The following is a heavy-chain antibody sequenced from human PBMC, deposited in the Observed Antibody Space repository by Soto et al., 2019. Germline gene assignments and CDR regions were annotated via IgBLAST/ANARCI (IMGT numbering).Heavy chain of an antibody. CDR3: ARSVAGTYWAFDL. J-gene: IGHJ3*01. CDR1: EFTFRSYW. D-gene: IGHD1-7*01. CDR2: ISGDGSST. Sequence: EVQLVDSGGGLVQPGGSLRLSCAASEFTFRSYWMHWVRQSPGKGLVWVSRISGDGSSTNYADSVKGRFTISRDNAKNPVYLPIDSLRAEATAVYYCARSVAGTYWAFDLWGQGTVVTVSS. V-gene: IGHV3-74*01.